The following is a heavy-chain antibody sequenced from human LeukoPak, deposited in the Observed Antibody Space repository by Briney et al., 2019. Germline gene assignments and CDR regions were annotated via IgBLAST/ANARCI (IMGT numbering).Heavy chain of an antibody. J-gene: IGHJ4*02. CDR1: GDSTGSGSYC. D-gene: IGHD3-3*01. Sequence: SETLSLTCTVSGDSTGSGSYCWGWIRQPPWKGLEWIGNLCYTGNTYYNPSLKSRVTILVDMSKNQFSLKLSSVTAADTAIYYCARRRGYSSYSDWGQGTLVTVSS. CDR2: LCYTGNT. V-gene: IGHV4-39*01. CDR3: ARRRGYSSYSD.